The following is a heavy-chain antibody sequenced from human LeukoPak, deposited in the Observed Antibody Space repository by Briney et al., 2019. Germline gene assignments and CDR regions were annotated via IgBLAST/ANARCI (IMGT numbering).Heavy chain of an antibody. D-gene: IGHD1-26*01. CDR2: TNSDGSRT. J-gene: IGHJ4*02. V-gene: IGHV3-74*01. CDR3: ARALGSPLDY. Sequence: PGGSLRLSCAASGFTFSSSWMHWARQAPGKGLVWVSRTNSDGSRTNHADSVKGRFTISRGNAKNTLYLQMNSLRAEDTAVYYCARALGSPLDYWGQGTLVIVSS. CDR1: GFTFSSSW.